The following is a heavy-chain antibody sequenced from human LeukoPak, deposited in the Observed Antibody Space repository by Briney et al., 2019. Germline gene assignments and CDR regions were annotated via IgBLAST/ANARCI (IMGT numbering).Heavy chain of an antibody. CDR3: ATEGGPTAPDPYYYYMDV. D-gene: IGHD1-26*01. J-gene: IGHJ6*03. CDR2: ISSSSGII. Sequence: GGSLRLSCAASGFTFSTYSMNWVRQAPGKGLEWVSYISSSSGIIYYADSVKGRFTISRDNAKSSLCLQMNSLRAEDTAVYYCATEGGPTAPDPYYYYMDVWGKGTTVTVSS. CDR1: GFTFSTYS. V-gene: IGHV3-48*01.